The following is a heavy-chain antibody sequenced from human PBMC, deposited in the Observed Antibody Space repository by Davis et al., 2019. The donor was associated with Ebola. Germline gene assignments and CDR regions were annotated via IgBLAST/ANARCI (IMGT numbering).Heavy chain of an antibody. V-gene: IGHV4-39*01. D-gene: IGHD3-16*01. J-gene: IGHJ6*02. CDR1: GGSISSSSYY. CDR2: IYYSGST. Sequence: GSLRLSCTVSGGSISSSSYYWGWIRQPPGKGLEWIGSIYYSGSTYYNPSLKSRVTISVDTSKNQFSLKLSSVTAADTAVYYCASSLKGGYYYGMDVWGQGTTVTVSS. CDR3: ASSLKGGYYYGMDV.